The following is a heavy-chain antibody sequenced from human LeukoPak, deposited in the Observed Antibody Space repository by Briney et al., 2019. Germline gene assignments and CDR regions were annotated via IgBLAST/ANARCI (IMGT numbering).Heavy chain of an antibody. D-gene: IGHD2-2*01. Sequence: GGSLRLSCAASGFAFSSYAMSWVRQAPGKGLEWVSAISGSGGSTYYADSVKGRFTISRDNSKNTLYLQMNSLRAEDTAVYYCAKKESMRSTSCPFDYWGQGTLVTVSS. J-gene: IGHJ4*02. V-gene: IGHV3-23*01. CDR1: GFAFSSYA. CDR2: ISGSGGST. CDR3: AKKESMRSTSCPFDY.